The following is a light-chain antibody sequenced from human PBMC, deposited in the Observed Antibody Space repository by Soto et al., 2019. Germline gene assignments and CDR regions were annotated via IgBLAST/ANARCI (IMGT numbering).Light chain of an antibody. J-gene: IGKJ4*01. CDR2: KVS. Sequence: SQMTKSPSTLSASIGDSVTIACRASQTITTRLAWYQQKPGTDPKVLIYKVSSLQSGVPSRFSGSGSGTDFTLTISSMQPDDFANYYCQQVESYPLTFGGGTKVYIK. CDR1: QTITTR. V-gene: IGKV1-5*03. CDR3: QQVESYPLT.